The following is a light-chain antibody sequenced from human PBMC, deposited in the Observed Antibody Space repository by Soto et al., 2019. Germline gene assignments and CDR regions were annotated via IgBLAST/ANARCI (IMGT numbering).Light chain of an antibody. CDR2: GAS. Sequence: EIVMTQSPATLSMSPGERATLSCRASQSISSNLAWYQQKPGQAPRLLIYGASTRATGIPARFSGSGSGTDFTLTISSLQSEDFAVYYCQQYGNSPWTFGQGTKVEI. CDR1: QSISSN. CDR3: QQYGNSPWT. J-gene: IGKJ1*01. V-gene: IGKV3-15*01.